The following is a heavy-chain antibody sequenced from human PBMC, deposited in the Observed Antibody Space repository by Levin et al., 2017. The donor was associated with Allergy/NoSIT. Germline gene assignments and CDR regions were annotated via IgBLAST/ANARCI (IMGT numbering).Heavy chain of an antibody. CDR1: GFTLSDYA. Sequence: GGSLRLSCDASGFTLSDYAMSWVRQAPGKGLEWVSVITGGGFNTYYGDSVKGRFTVSRDNSKNTLYLELNSLRAEDPAVYYCAKKQGGTTGFSFDVWGQGTMVTVSS. V-gene: IGHV3-23*01. CDR3: AKKQGGTTGFSFDV. CDR2: ITGGGFNT. J-gene: IGHJ3*01. D-gene: IGHD1-14*01.